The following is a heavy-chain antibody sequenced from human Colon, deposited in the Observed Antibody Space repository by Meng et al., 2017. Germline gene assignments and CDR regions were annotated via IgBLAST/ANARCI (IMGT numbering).Heavy chain of an antibody. Sequence: GGSLRLSCAASGFTFSSYAMHWVRQAPGKGLEYVSAISSNGGSTYYANSVKGRFTISRDNSKNTLYLQMGSLRAEDMAVYYCARDQGSGWYIDHDAFDIWGQGTMVTVSS. J-gene: IGHJ3*02. D-gene: IGHD6-19*01. CDR3: ARDQGSGWYIDHDAFDI. CDR2: ISSNGGST. V-gene: IGHV3-64*01. CDR1: GFTFSSYA.